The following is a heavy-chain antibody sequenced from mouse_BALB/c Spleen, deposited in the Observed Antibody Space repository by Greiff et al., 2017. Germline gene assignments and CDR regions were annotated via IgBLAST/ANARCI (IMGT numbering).Heavy chain of an antibody. CDR1: GYTFTSYW. CDR3: TRDGYSWFAY. J-gene: IGHJ3*01. Sequence: QVQLKQSGAELAKPGASVKMSCKASGYTFTSYWMHWVKQRPGQGLEWIGYINPSTGYTEYNQKFKDKATLTADKSSSTAYMQLSSLTSEDSAVYYCTRDGYSWFAYWGQGTRVTVSA. V-gene: IGHV1-7*01. D-gene: IGHD2-3*01. CDR2: INPSTGYT.